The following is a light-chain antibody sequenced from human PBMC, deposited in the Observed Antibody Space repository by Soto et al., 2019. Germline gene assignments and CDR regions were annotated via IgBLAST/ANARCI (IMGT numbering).Light chain of an antibody. CDR1: QSVSSY. J-gene: IGKJ5*01. V-gene: IGKV3D-15*01. CDR3: QQYNKWPAEIT. Sequence: EIVMTQSPVTLSVSPGERATLSCRAIQSVSSYLAWYQQKPGQAPRLLIYGASSRATGIPARFSGSGSGTEFTLTISSLQSEDSGVYYCQQYNKWPAEITFGQGTRLEIK. CDR2: GAS.